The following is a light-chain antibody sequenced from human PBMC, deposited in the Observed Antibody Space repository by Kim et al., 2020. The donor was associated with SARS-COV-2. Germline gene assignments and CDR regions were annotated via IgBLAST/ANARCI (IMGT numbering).Light chain of an antibody. CDR3: QKYNSAPWT. V-gene: IGKV1-27*01. CDR2: AAS. Sequence: ASVGDRVTITCRARQDIANSLAWYQRKPGKVPQVLIYAASTLQSGVPSRFSGSGSGTEFTLTIGSLQTEDVATYYGQKYNSAPWTFGPGTKVDIK. J-gene: IGKJ1*01. CDR1: QDIANS.